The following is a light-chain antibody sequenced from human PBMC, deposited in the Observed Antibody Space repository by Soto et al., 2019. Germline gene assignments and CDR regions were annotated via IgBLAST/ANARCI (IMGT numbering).Light chain of an antibody. CDR1: TSNIGSSS. Sequence: HSVLRQPPSASGTPGQSVTISCSGSTSNIGSSSVYWYQQLPGTAPKVFIYENNRRPSGVPDRFSGSKSGTSASLAISGLRSEDEADYYCATWDDSLRGPVFGGGTKLTVL. CDR3: ATWDDSLRGPV. V-gene: IGLV1-47*01. J-gene: IGLJ2*01. CDR2: ENN.